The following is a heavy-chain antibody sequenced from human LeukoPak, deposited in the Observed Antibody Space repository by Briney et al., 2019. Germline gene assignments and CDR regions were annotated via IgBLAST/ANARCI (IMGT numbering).Heavy chain of an antibody. V-gene: IGHV3-30*02. J-gene: IGHJ3*02. CDR2: IRYDRSNK. Sequence: PGGSLRLSCAASGFTFSSYGMHWVRQAPGKGLEWVAFIRYDRSNKYYADSVKGRFTISRDNSKNTLYLQMNSLRAEDTAVYYCAKDYFGGAIYDAFDIWGQGTMVTVSS. CDR1: GFTFSSYG. D-gene: IGHD3-10*01. CDR3: AKDYFGGAIYDAFDI.